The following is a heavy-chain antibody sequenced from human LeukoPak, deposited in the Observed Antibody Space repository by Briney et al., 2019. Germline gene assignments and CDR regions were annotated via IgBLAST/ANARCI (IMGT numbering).Heavy chain of an antibody. Sequence: ASVKVSCKASGYTFTGYYMHWVRQAPGQGLEWMGWINPNSGGTNYAQKFQGRVTMTRDTSISTAYTELSRLRSDDTAVYYCARRTAAASIVYFDLWGRGTLVTVSS. CDR1: GYTFTGYY. J-gene: IGHJ2*01. CDR3: ARRTAAASIVYFDL. CDR2: INPNSGGT. V-gene: IGHV1-2*02. D-gene: IGHD6-13*01.